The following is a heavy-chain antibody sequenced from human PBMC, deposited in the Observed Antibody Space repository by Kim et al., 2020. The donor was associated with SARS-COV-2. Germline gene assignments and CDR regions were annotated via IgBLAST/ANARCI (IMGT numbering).Heavy chain of an antibody. Sequence: NPYPKSRVAISLDTSKNQFSLKMNSVTAADTAVYYCARGVSAGPLYYFDYWGQGSLVTVSS. D-gene: IGHD6-19*01. J-gene: IGHJ4*02. CDR3: ARGVSAGPLYYFDY. V-gene: IGHV4-59*09.